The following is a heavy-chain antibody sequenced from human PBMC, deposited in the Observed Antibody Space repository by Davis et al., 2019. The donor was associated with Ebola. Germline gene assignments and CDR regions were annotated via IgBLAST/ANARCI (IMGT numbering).Heavy chain of an antibody. CDR3: TTGVYGGYAFDI. Sequence: ASVTVSCKASGYNFSNYGVSWVRQAPGQGLEWMGWISPNSGATIYAQRFQGRVTMTRDTSINTAYMELRRLRSDDTALYYCTTGVYGGYAFDIWGLGTLVTVSS. D-gene: IGHD4-23*01. CDR2: ISPNSGAT. J-gene: IGHJ3*02. CDR1: GYNFSNYG. V-gene: IGHV1-2*02.